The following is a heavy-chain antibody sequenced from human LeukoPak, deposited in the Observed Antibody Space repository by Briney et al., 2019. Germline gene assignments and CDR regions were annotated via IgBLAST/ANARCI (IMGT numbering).Heavy chain of an antibody. D-gene: IGHD5-12*01. J-gene: IGHJ4*02. CDR1: GGSISNYY. CDR3: ASGYDYVDS. CDR2: IYYSGSS. V-gene: IGHV4-59*01. Sequence: SETLSLTCTVSGGSISNYYWTWIRQPPGKGLEWIGYIYYSGSSNYNPSLKSRITTSIDTSKNQFSLKLSSVTAADTAVYYCASGYDYVDSWGQGTLVTVSS.